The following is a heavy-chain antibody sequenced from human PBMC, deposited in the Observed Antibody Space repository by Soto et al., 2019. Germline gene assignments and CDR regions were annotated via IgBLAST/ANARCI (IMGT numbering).Heavy chain of an antibody. CDR1: GGSISSYY. V-gene: IGHV4-59*01. CDR3: ARSSYSSGWLEFDY. J-gene: IGHJ4*02. Sequence: QVQLQESGPGLVKPSETLSLTCTVSGGSISSYYWSWIRQPPRKGLEWIGYIYYSGSTNYNPSLKSRVTISVDTSKNQFSLKLSSVTAADTAVYYCARSSYSSGWLEFDYWGQGTLVTVSS. D-gene: IGHD6-19*01. CDR2: IYYSGST.